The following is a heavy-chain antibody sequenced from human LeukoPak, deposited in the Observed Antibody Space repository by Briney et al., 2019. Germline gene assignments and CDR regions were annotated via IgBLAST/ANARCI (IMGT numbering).Heavy chain of an antibody. D-gene: IGHD6-13*01. CDR3: AKRHSSSWYSISSTFDY. CDR1: GFTVSSNY. J-gene: IGHJ4*02. CDR2: IYSGGST. V-gene: IGHV3-66*04. Sequence: GGSLRLSCAASGFTVSSNYMSWVRQAPGKGLEWVSVIYSGGSTYYADSVKGRFTISRDNSKNTLYLQMNSLRAEDTAVYYCAKRHSSSWYSISSTFDYWGQGTLVTVSS.